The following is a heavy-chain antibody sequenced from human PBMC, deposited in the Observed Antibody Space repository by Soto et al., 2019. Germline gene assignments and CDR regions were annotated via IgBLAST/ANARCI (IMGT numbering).Heavy chain of an antibody. D-gene: IGHD1-1*01. Sequence: PSETLSLTCAVSGYSISSGYYWGWIRQPPGKGLEWIGSIYHSGSTYYNPSLKSRVTISVDTSKNQFSLKLSSVTAADTAVYYCARGPRPSSAGTGAYWGQGTLVTVSS. CDR3: ARGPRPSSAGTGAY. CDR2: IYHSGST. V-gene: IGHV4-38-2*01. J-gene: IGHJ1*01. CDR1: GYSISSGYY.